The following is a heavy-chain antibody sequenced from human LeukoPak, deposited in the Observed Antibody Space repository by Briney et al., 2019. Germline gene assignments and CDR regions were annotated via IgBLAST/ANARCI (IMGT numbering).Heavy chain of an antibody. Sequence: GGSLRLSCAASGFTLSSYSMNWVRQAPGKGLEWVSSISSSSSYIYYADSVKGRFTISRDNAKNSLYLQMNSLRAEDTAVYYCARTISGSYFFDYWGQGTLVTVSS. D-gene: IGHD1-26*01. CDR3: ARTISGSYFFDY. J-gene: IGHJ4*02. CDR1: GFTLSSYS. V-gene: IGHV3-21*01. CDR2: ISSSSSYI.